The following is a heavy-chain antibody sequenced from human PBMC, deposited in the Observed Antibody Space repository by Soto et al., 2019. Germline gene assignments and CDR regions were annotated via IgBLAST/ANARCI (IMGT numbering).Heavy chain of an antibody. D-gene: IGHD2-15*01. J-gene: IGHJ4*02. CDR3: GRGSGRYDGILRVDY. V-gene: IGHV3-53*01. CDR2: IYSGGNT. Sequence: PGGSLRLSCAASGFTVSSYYMNCVRQAPGKGLEWVSVIYSGGNTYYADSVKGRFTISRDNSKNTLYLQMNGLRAEDTAVYYCGRGSGRYDGILRVDYWGQGTLVTVSS. CDR1: GFTVSSYY.